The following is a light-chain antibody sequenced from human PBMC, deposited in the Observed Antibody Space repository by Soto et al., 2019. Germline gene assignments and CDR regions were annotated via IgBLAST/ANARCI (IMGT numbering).Light chain of an antibody. CDR3: ATWDDSLNGWV. CDR1: SSNIGSNA. V-gene: IGLV1-44*01. J-gene: IGLJ3*02. CDR2: SNN. Sequence: QSVPTQPPSASGTPGQRVTISCSGSSSNIGSNAVSWYQQLPGTAPKVLIYSNNQRPSGVPDRFSGSKSGTSASLAISGLQSEDDADYYCATWDDSLNGWVFGGGTKLTVL.